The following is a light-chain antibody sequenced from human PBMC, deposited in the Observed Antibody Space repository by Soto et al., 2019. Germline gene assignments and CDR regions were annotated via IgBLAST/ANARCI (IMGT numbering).Light chain of an antibody. Sequence: EIVLTQSPATLSLSPGERATLSCRASQRVSSYLAWYQQKPGQAPRLLIYDASNRATGIPARFSGSGSGTDFTLTISSLESEDFTVNYCQQRWYTFGQGTKLEIK. V-gene: IGKV3-11*01. CDR2: DAS. CDR3: QQRWYT. CDR1: QRVSSY. J-gene: IGKJ2*01.